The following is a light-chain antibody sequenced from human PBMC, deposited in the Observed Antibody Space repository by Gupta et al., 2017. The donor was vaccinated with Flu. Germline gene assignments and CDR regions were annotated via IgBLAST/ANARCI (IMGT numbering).Light chain of an antibody. J-gene: IGKJ1*01. V-gene: IGKV1-39*01. CDR2: AAS. CDR1: QSISSY. CDR3: QQSYSTLPWT. Sequence: DIQMTQSTSSLSASVGDRVTITCRASQSISSYLNWYQQKPGKAPKLLIYAASSLQSGVPSRFSGSGSGTDFTLTISSLQPEDFATYYCQQSYSTLPWTFGQGTKVEIK.